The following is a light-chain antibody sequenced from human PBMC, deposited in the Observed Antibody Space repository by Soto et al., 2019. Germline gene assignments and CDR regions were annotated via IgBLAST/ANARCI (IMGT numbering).Light chain of an antibody. CDR2: GAS. CDR3: QQRNSWPPIT. J-gene: IGKJ5*01. V-gene: IGKV3-15*01. CDR1: QSVSTN. Sequence: EIEMTQSPATLPVSPGERATLSCRASQSVSTNLAWYQQKPGQAPRLLIYGASTRAPGFPARFTGSGSGTEFTLTIRSLEPEDFALYYCQQRNSWPPITFGQGTRLEIK.